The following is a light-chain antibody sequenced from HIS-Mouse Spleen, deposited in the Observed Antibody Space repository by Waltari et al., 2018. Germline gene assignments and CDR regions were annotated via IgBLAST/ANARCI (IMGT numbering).Light chain of an antibody. CDR3: CSYAGSSTFV. J-gene: IGLJ2*01. Sequence: QSALTQPASVSGSPGQSITIPCTGPSSDVGSYNVCSWYQQHPGKAPKLMIYEGSKRPSGVSNRFSGSKSGNTASLTISGLQAEDEADYYCCSYAGSSTFVFGGGTKLTVL. CDR2: EGS. V-gene: IGLV2-23*03. CDR1: SSDVGSYNV.